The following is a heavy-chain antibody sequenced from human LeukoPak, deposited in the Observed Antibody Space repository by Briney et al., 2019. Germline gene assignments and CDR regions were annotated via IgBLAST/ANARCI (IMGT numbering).Heavy chain of an antibody. D-gene: IGHD6-13*01. CDR2: IYYSGTT. CDR3: ARGVYIAAAQYAY. J-gene: IGHJ4*02. Sequence: SQTLSLTCTVSGGSISSGGYYWSWIRQHPGKGLEWIGYIYYSGTTNYNPSLKSRVTISVDTSKNQFSLKLSSVTAADTAVYYCARGVYIAAAQYAYWGQGTLVTVSS. V-gene: IGHV4-61*08. CDR1: GGSISSGGYY.